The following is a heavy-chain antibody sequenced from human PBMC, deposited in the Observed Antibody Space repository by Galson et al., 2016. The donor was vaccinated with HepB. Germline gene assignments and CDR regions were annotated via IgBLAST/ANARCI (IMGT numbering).Heavy chain of an antibody. J-gene: IGHJ6*02. CDR1: GFTFSSYG. V-gene: IGHV3-33*01. CDR3: ARGDYGAYSPFGMDV. D-gene: IGHD4-17*01. Sequence: SLRLSCAASGFTFSSYGMHWVRQAPGKGLKWVAVIWYDGSNKQFADSVKGRFTISRDNSKNTVYLQMNSLRAEDTAVYYCARGDYGAYSPFGMDVWGPGTTVTGSS. CDR2: IWYDGSNK.